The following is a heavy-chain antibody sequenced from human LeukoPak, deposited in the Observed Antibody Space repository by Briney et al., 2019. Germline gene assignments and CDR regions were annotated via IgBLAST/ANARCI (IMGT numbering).Heavy chain of an antibody. CDR3: ARRFGELAHFDY. V-gene: IGHV4-61*02. D-gene: IGHD2-21*01. J-gene: IGHJ4*02. CDR1: GGSISSGSYY. CDR2: IYTSGST. Sequence: SETLSLTCTVSGGSISSGSYYWSWIRQPAGKGLEWIGRIYTSGSTNYNPSLKSRVTISVDTSKNQFSLKLSSVTAADTAVYYCARRFGELAHFDYWGQGTLVTVSS.